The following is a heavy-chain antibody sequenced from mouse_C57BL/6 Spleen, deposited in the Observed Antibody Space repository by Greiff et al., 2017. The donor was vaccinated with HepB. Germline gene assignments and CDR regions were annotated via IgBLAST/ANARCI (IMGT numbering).Heavy chain of an antibody. Sequence: QVQLQQSGAELVKPGASVKMSCKASGYTFTSYWITWVKQRPGQGLEWIGDIYPGSGSTNYNEKFKRKSTLTVDTSSSTAYMQLSSLTSEDSAVYYCARGGYDDAMDYWGQGTSVTVSS. D-gene: IGHD2-2*01. CDR1: GYTFTSYW. J-gene: IGHJ4*01. CDR2: IYPGSGST. V-gene: IGHV1-55*01. CDR3: ARGGYDDAMDY.